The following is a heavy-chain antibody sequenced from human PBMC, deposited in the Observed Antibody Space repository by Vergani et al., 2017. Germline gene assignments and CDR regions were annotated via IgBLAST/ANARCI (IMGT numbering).Heavy chain of an antibody. CDR2: INPSGGST. V-gene: IGHV1-46*01. Sequence: QVQLVQSGAEVKKPGASVKVSCKASGYTFTSYYMHWVRQAPGQGLEWMGIINPSGGSTSYAQTFQGRVTMTRDTSTSTVYMELSSLRSEDTAVYYCARDLGYCSGGSCYEGAFDIWGQGTMVTVSS. CDR1: GYTFTSYY. J-gene: IGHJ3*02. CDR3: ARDLGYCSGGSCYEGAFDI. D-gene: IGHD2-15*01.